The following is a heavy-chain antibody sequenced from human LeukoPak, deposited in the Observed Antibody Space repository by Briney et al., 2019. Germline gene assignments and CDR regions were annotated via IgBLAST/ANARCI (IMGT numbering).Heavy chain of an antibody. J-gene: IGHJ3*02. CDR2: IYPGDSET. V-gene: IGHV5-51*01. CDR1: GYSFTNYW. D-gene: IGHD5-12*01. Sequence: GESLKISCKGSGYSFTNYWIGWVRQMSGKGLERMGIIYPGDSETRYRPSFQGQVTISADKSISTAYLQWSSLKASDTAMYYCARAGYSGYDSDAFDIWGQGTKVIVSS. CDR3: ARAGYSGYDSDAFDI.